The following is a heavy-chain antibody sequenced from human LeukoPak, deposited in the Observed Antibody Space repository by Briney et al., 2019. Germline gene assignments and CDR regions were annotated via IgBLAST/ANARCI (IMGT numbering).Heavy chain of an antibody. D-gene: IGHD4-17*01. CDR2: IKQDGSEK. V-gene: IGHV3-7*01. J-gene: IGHJ4*02. CDR1: GFTFSSYW. Sequence: KPGGSLRLSCAASGFTFSSYWMSWVRQAPGKGLEWVANIKQDGSEKYYVDSVKGRFTISRDNAKNSLYLQMNSLRAEDTAVYYCARDGGYGDYCFDYWGQGTLATVSS. CDR3: ARDGGYGDYCFDY.